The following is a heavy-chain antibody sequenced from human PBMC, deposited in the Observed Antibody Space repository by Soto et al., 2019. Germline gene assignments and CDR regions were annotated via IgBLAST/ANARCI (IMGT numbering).Heavy chain of an antibody. J-gene: IGHJ4*02. D-gene: IGHD7-27*01. CDR2: IYYSGST. Sequence: SETLSLTCTVSGGSISSYYWSWIRQPPGKGLEWIGYIYYSGSTDYDPSLKSRVSISVDTSKNQFSLKLSSVTAADTAVYYCARRWGTYFDFWGQGTLVTVSS. V-gene: IGHV4-59*01. CDR1: GGSISSYY. CDR3: ARRWGTYFDF.